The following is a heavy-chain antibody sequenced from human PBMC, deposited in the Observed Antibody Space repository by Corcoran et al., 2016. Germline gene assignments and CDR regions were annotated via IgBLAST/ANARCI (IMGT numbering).Heavy chain of an antibody. Sequence: QVTLRESGPALVKPTQTLTLTCTFSGFSRSTSGMCVSWIRQPPGKALEWLALIDWDDDKYYSTSLKTRLTISKDTSKNQVVLTMTTMDPVDNATYYCARITISTDGGDYDMDVWGHGTTVTVSS. J-gene: IGHJ6*02. V-gene: IGHV2-70*01. CDR1: GFSRSTSGMC. D-gene: IGHD3-3*01. CDR3: ARITISTDGGDYDMDV. CDR2: IDWDDDK.